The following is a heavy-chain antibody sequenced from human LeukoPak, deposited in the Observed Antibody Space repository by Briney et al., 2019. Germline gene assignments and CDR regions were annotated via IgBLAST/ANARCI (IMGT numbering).Heavy chain of an antibody. CDR1: GGSLSSYY. J-gene: IGHJ4*02. Sequence: SETLSLTCTVSGGSLSSYYWSWIRQPAGKGLEWIGSTYTSGSTNYNPSLKGRVTMSVDTSKNQFSLKVSSVTAADTAVYYCSVGPLDYWGQGTLVTVSS. CDR3: SVGPLDY. CDR2: TYTSGST. V-gene: IGHV4-4*07.